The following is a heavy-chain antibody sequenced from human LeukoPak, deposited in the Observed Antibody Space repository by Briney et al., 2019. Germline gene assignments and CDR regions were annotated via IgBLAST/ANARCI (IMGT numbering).Heavy chain of an antibody. D-gene: IGHD6-13*01. CDR2: IIPIFGTA. CDR1: GYTFTGYY. Sequence: ASVKVSCKASGYTFTGYYMHWVRQAPGQGLEWMGGIIPIFGTANYAQKFQGRVTITADESTSTAYMELSSLRSEDTAVYYCARGSYSSSWYYWFDPWGQGTLVTVSS. V-gene: IGHV1-69*13. CDR3: ARGSYSSSWYYWFDP. J-gene: IGHJ5*02.